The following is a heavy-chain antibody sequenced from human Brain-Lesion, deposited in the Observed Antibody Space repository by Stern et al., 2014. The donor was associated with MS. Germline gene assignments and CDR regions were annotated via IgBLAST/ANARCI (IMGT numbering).Heavy chain of an antibody. D-gene: IGHD1-26*01. CDR3: ARHDSVPRPSQLYSARDRGPGYFDY. V-gene: IGHV4-39*01. J-gene: IGHJ4*02. CDR2: IYYSGFT. CDR1: GGSISSSTYY. Sequence: QLQLQESGPGLVKPSATLSLTCTVSGGSISSSTYYWAWLRQPPGKGLEWIGNIYYSGFTYYNPSLKSRVTISVDMSKNQFSLKRSSVTAADTAIYYCARHDSVPRPSQLYSARDRGPGYFDYWGQGTLVTVSS.